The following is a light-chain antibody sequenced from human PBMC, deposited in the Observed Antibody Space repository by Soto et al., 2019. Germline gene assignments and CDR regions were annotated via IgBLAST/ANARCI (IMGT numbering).Light chain of an antibody. CDR3: QHYNTYRA. V-gene: IGKV1-5*03. J-gene: IGKJ1*01. CDR2: KAS. CDR1: QTISSW. Sequence: DIQMTQSPSTLSGSVGDRVTITCRASQTISSWLAWYQQKPGKAPKLLIYKASTLRSGVPSRFSGSGSGTEFTLTISRLQPDDFATYYCQHYNTYRAFGQGTKVDIK.